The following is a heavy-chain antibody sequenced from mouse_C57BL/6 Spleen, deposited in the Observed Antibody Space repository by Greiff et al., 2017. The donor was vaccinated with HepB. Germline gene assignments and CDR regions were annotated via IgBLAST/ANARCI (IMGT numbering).Heavy chain of an antibody. D-gene: IGHD1-1*01. J-gene: IGHJ2*01. V-gene: IGHV5-17*01. CDR1: GFTFSDYG. CDR2: ISSGSSTI. Sequence: EVQLVESGGGLVKPGGSLKLSCAASGFTFSDYGMHWVRQAPEKGLEWVAYISSGSSTIYYADTVKGRFTISRDNAKNTLFLQMTSLRSEDTAMYYCAREGYGITTVVEYYFDYWGQGTTLTVSS. CDR3: AREGYGITTVVEYYFDY.